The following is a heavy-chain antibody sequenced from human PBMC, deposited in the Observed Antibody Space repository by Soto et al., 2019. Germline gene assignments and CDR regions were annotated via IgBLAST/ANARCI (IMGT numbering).Heavy chain of an antibody. CDR2: IYYSGST. D-gene: IGHD3-10*01. J-gene: IGHJ4*02. V-gene: IGHV4-39*01. CDR1: GGSISSDTYY. Sequence: SETLSLTCTVSGGSISSDTYYWGWIRQPPGRGLEWIGSIYYSGSTFYNPSLRSRVTMSVDTSKNQFSLRLSSVTAADTAVFYCARRAGGSGSNWYFDYWGQGILVTVSS. CDR3: ARRAGGSGSNWYFDY.